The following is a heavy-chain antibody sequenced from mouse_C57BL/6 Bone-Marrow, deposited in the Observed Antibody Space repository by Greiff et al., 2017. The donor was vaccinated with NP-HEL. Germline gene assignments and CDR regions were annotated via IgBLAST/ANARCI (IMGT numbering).Heavy chain of an antibody. V-gene: IGHV1-64*01. CDR2: IHPNSGST. D-gene: IGHD1-1*01. CDR1: GYTFTSYW. Sequence: QVQLQQPGAELVKPGASVKLSCKASGYTFTSYWMHWVKQRPGQGLEWIGMIHPNSGSTNSNEKFKSKATLTVDKSSSTAYMQSSSLTSEDSAVYDSARWDYYGRSWYFDYGGQGTTLTVSS. CDR3: ARWDYYGRSWYFDY. J-gene: IGHJ2*01.